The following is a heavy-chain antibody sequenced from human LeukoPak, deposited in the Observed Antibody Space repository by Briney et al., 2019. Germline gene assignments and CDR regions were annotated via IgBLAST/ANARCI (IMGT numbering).Heavy chain of an antibody. V-gene: IGHV1-69*13. Sequence: EASVKVSCKASGGTFSSYAISWVRQAPGQGLEWMGGIIPTFGTANYAQKFQGRVTITADESTSTAYMELSSLRSEDTAVYYCANYDILTGYHFDYWGQGTLVTVSS. CDR3: ANYDILTGYHFDY. J-gene: IGHJ4*02. CDR2: IIPTFGTA. CDR1: GGTFSSYA. D-gene: IGHD3-9*01.